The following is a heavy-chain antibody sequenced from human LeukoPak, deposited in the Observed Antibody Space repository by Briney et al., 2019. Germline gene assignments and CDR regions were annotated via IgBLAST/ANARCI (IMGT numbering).Heavy chain of an antibody. J-gene: IGHJ4*02. CDR2: ISAYNGNT. CDR3: ARDSPQYDFWSGYPIDY. D-gene: IGHD3-3*01. Sequence: GASVKVSCKASGYTFTSYGISWVRQAPGQGLEWMGWISAYNGNTNYAQKLQGRVTMTTDTSTSTAYMELRSLRSDDTAVYYCARDSPQYDFWSGYPIDYWAREPWSPSPQ. CDR1: GYTFTSYG. V-gene: IGHV1-18*01.